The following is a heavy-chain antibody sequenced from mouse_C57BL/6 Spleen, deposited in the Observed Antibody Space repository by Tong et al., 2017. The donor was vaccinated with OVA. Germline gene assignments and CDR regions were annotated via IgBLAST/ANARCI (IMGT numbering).Heavy chain of an antibody. CDR2: INSDGGST. CDR3: ARQADYGSSYWYFDV. Sequence: EVQLQESGGDLVKPGGSLKLSCESNEYEFPSHDMSWVRKTPEKRLELVAAINSDGGSTYYPDTMERRFIISRDNTKKTLYMQMSSLRSEDTALYYCARQADYGSSYWYFDVWGTGTTVTVSS. V-gene: IGHV5-2*01. CDR1: EYEFPSHD. J-gene: IGHJ1*03. D-gene: IGHD1-1*01.